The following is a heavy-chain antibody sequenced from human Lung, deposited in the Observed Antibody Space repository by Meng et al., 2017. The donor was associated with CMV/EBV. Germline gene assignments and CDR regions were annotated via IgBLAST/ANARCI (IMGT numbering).Heavy chain of an antibody. CDR3: ARGGSNGGYLPH. V-gene: IGHV3-7*01. J-gene: IGHJ4*02. CDR1: GFTFRTYW. D-gene: IGHD4-17*01. Sequence: GGSXRLXXAASGFTFRTYWMSWVRQAPGKGLEWVANIKPDGSEKSYVDYVKGRFTISRDNAENSLYLQMDSLRAEDTAVYYCARGGSNGGYLPHWGQGTLVTVSS. CDR2: IKPDGSEK.